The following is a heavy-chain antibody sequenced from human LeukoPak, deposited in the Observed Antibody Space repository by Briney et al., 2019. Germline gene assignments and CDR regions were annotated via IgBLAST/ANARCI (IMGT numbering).Heavy chain of an antibody. Sequence: PGGSLRLFCTASGFTFSDYAMSWVRQAPGKGLEWVSGISDSGRSTYYSDSVRGRCTISRDISKNTVYLEVNNLRAEDTAVYFCARHDSFIPYWGQGTLVSVSS. CDR3: ARHDSFIPY. J-gene: IGHJ4*02. CDR1: GFTFSDYA. CDR2: ISDSGRST. V-gene: IGHV3-23*01. D-gene: IGHD5-18*01.